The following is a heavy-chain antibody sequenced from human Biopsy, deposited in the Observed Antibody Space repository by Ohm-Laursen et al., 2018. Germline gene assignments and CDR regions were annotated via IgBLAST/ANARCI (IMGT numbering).Heavy chain of an antibody. V-gene: IGHV1-2*02. CDR2: INPNSGVT. CDR3: ARDPRYGYGSYFDY. J-gene: IGHJ4*02. CDR1: GYTFTGYY. D-gene: IGHD3-10*01. Sequence: SVKVSCKASGYTFTGYYMHWVRQAPGQGLEWMGWINPNSGVTNYAQRFQGRVTMTRDTSISTAYMELSRLRSDDTAVYYCARDPRYGYGSYFDYWGQGALVAVSS.